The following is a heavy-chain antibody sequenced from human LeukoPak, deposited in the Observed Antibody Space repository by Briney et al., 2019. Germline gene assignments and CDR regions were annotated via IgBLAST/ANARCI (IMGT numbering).Heavy chain of an antibody. Sequence: SQTLSLTCAVSGGSISSGGYSWSWIRQPPGKGLEWIGYIYHSGSTYYNPSLKSRVTISVDRSKNQFSLKLSSVTAADTAVYYCARVGVAYYDFWSGYYTGIDWFDPWGQGTLVTVSS. CDR1: GGSISSGGYS. J-gene: IGHJ5*02. CDR2: IYHSGST. D-gene: IGHD3-3*01. CDR3: ARVGVAYYDFWSGYYTGIDWFDP. V-gene: IGHV4-30-2*01.